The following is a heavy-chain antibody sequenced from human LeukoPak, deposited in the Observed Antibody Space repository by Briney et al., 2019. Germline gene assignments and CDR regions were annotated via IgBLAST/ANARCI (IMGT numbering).Heavy chain of an antibody. Sequence: PSETLSLTCSVSGGSISSSSYYWAWFRQPPGRGLEWFGSIYYSGSTNYNPSLKSRVTISVDTSKNQFSLKLSSVTAADTAVYYCARDQLGIGYYYGMDVWGQGTTVTVSS. V-gene: IGHV4-39*07. CDR2: IYYSGST. CDR1: GGSISSSSYY. CDR3: ARDQLGIGYYYGMDV. D-gene: IGHD7-27*01. J-gene: IGHJ6*02.